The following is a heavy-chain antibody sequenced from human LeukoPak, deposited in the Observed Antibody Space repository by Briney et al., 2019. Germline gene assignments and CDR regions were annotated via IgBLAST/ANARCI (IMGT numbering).Heavy chain of an antibody. CDR1: GFTFSSYG. D-gene: IGHD2-2*01. J-gene: IGHJ4*02. V-gene: IGHV3-30*02. CDR3: ARGSQLPQPEFDY. Sequence: GGSLRLSCAASGFTFSSYGMHWVRQAPGKGLEWVAFIRYDGSNKYYADSVKGRFTISRDNSKNTLYLQMNSLRAEDTAVYYCARGSQLPQPEFDYWGQGTLVTVSS. CDR2: IRYDGSNK.